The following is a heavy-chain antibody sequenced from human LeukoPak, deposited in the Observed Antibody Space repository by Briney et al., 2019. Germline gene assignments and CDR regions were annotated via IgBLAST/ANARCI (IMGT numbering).Heavy chain of an antibody. Sequence: SXXXWSXIRQPXGKGLEWIGXXNHSGSTNYNPSLKSRVTISVDTSKNQFSLKLSSVTAADTAVYYCARGRYSSSWWRNNWFDPWGQGTLVTVSS. J-gene: IGHJ5*02. D-gene: IGHD6-13*01. CDR3: ARGRYSSSWWRNNWFDP. CDR1: SXXX. CDR2: XNHSGST. V-gene: IGHV4-34*01.